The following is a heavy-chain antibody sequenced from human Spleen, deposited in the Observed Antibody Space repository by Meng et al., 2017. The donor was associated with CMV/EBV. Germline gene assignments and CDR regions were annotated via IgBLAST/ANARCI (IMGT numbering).Heavy chain of an antibody. CDR1: GRSISSYY. CDR2: IYTSGST. CDR3: ARDRWAVAGPNWFDP. Sequence: GRLQEPGPGLGEPSGALSLTCTVSGRSISSYYWSWIRQPAGKGLEWIGRIYTSGSTNYNPSLKSRVTMSVDTSKNQFSLKLSSVTAADTAVYYCARDRWAVAGPNWFDPWGQGTLVTVSS. V-gene: IGHV4-4*07. J-gene: IGHJ5*02. D-gene: IGHD6-19*01.